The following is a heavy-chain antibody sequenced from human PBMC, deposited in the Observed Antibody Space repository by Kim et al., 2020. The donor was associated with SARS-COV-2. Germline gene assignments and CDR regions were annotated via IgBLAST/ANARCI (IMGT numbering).Heavy chain of an antibody. V-gene: IGHV3-74*01. Sequence: SRKYYADSDKGRFTISRGNAKNTLYLHMNSLRVEDTAVYYCTSGASGFDPWGQGTLVTVSS. J-gene: IGHJ5*02. CDR3: TSGASGFDP. CDR2: SRK. D-gene: IGHD3-3*01.